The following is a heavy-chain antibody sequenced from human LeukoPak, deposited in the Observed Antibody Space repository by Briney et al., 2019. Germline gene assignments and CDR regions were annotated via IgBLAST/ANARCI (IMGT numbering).Heavy chain of an antibody. V-gene: IGHV3-23*01. CDR3: ATEKRSTTAYDY. Sequence: PGGSLRLSCAASGFTFSTYVMSWVRQAPGKGLGWVSDISGSGGNTHYADSVKGRFTIPRDNSKNTLYLQMNSLRAEDTAPYYCATEKRSTTAYDYWGQGTLVTVSS. D-gene: IGHD4-17*01. CDR1: GFTFSTYV. CDR2: ISGSGGNT. J-gene: IGHJ4*02.